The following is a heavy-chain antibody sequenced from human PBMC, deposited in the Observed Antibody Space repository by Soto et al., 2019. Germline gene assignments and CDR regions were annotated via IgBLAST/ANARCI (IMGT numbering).Heavy chain of an antibody. V-gene: IGHV5-51*01. CDR1: GYSFTIYW. CDR2: IYPGDSDT. CDR3: ARTSSGYDSSRYCFDY. J-gene: IGHJ4*02. D-gene: IGHD3-22*01. Sequence: LKISCKGSGYSFTIYWIGWVRQMPGKGLEWMGIIYPGDSDTRYSPSFQGQVTISADKSISTAYLQWSSLKASDTAMYYCARTSSGYDSSRYCFDYWGQGTLVTVSS.